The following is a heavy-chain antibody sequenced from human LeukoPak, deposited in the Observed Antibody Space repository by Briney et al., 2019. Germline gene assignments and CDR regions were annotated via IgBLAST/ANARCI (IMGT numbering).Heavy chain of an antibody. CDR1: GYSFTSYW. CDR2: IYPGDSDT. J-gene: IGHJ3*02. D-gene: IGHD4-23*01. Sequence: GESLKISCKGSGYSFTSYWIGWVRQMPGKGLEWMGIIYPGDSDTRYSPSFEGQVTISADKSISATYLQWSSLKASDTAIYYCARRGHYAGNSDAFDIWGQGTMVTVSS. CDR3: ARRGHYAGNSDAFDI. V-gene: IGHV5-51*01.